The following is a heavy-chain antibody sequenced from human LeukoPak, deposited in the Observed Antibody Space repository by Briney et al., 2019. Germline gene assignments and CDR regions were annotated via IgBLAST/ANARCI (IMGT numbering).Heavy chain of an antibody. CDR3: AKLVPLPTVSDFDY. J-gene: IGHJ4*02. CDR2: IEYNGKT. V-gene: IGHV4-39*01. CDR1: GGSMSSRNYK. Sequence: PSETLSLTCTVSGGSMSSRNYKWGWIRQPPGKGLEWIGNIEYNGKTYYNPSLKSRVTISMDTSKNRFSLRLSSMTAADTAVYYCAKLVPLPTVSDFDYWGQGILVTVSS. D-gene: IGHD1-26*01.